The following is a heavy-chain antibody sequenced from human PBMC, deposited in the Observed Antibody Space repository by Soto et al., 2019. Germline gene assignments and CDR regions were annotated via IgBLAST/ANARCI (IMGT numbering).Heavy chain of an antibody. CDR2: ISGSGGST. CDR1: GFTFGSES. V-gene: IGHV3-23*01. D-gene: IGHD4-4*01. Sequence: GSPIRTDSATGFTFGSESMRCVREAPGKGLEWVSAISGSGGSTYYADSVKGRFTISRDNSKNTLYLQMNSLRAEDTAVYYCAKDRFWATTVTSSWFDPWGQGTPVTV. J-gene: IGHJ5*02. CDR3: AKDRFWATTVTSSWFDP.